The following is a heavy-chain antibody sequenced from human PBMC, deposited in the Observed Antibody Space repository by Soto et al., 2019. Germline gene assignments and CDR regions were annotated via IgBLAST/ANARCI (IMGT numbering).Heavy chain of an antibody. J-gene: IGHJ3*02. CDR1: GGSITSSKHY. CDR3: ARVSSRMINAFDI. CDR2: IYLSGFT. D-gene: IGHD3-16*01. Sequence: SGTVSLTCTVSGGSITSSKHYWSWIRQHPGKGLEWIGYIYLSGFTYSNPSLKSRVSMSIDTSKNEFSLKLSSVTAADTAVYYCARVSSRMINAFDIWGQGTMVTVS. V-gene: IGHV4-30-4*08.